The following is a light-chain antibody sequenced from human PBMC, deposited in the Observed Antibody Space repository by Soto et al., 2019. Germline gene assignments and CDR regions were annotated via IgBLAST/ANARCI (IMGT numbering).Light chain of an antibody. CDR1: DIERKR. CDR3: QVWDSSSDHWV. Sequence: SYELTQPPSVSVAPGQTARITCGGNDIERKRVHWYQQKPGQAPVLVVNDDYDRPSGIPERFSGSNSGNTATLTISEVEAGDEADYYCQVWDSSSDHWVFGGGTKVTVL. CDR2: DDY. J-gene: IGLJ3*02. V-gene: IGLV3-21*02.